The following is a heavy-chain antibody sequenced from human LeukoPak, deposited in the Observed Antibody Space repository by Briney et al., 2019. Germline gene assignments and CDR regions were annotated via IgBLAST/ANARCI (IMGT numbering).Heavy chain of an antibody. CDR3: AKDPSPAAAGFWDYFDY. Sequence: GGSLRLSCAASGFTFDDYAMHWVRQAPGKGLEWVSGISWNSGSIGYADSVKGRFTISRDNAKNSLYLQMNSLRAEDTALYYCAKDPSPAAAGFWDYFDYWGQGTLVTVSS. J-gene: IGHJ4*02. CDR1: GFTFDDYA. D-gene: IGHD6-13*01. CDR2: ISWNSGSI. V-gene: IGHV3-9*01.